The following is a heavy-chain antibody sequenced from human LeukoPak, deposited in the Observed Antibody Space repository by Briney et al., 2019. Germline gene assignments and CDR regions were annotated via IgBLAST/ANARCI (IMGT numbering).Heavy chain of an antibody. CDR1: GFTFSDYY. V-gene: IGHV3-11*01. CDR3: ARAHPDYDFWSGYWTYYYYYMDV. CDR2: ISSSGSTI. D-gene: IGHD3-3*01. Sequence: GGSLRLSCAASGFTFSDYYMSWIRQAPGKGLEWVSYISSSGSTIYYADSMKGRFTISRDNAKNSLYLQMNSLRAEDTAVYYCARAHPDYDFWSGYWTYYYYYMDVWGKGTTVTVSS. J-gene: IGHJ6*03.